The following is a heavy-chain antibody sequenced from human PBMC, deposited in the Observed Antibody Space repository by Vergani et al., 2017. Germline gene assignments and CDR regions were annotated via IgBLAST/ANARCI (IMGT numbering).Heavy chain of an antibody. D-gene: IGHD3-10*01. CDR3: ARDGRGFFYFDY. J-gene: IGHJ4*02. CDR1: GFTFSSYS. V-gene: IGHV3-21*01. CDR2: ISSSSSYI. Sequence: EVQLLESGGGLVKPGGSLRLSCAASGFTFSSYSMNWVRQAPGKGLEWVSSISSSSSYIYYADSVKGRFTISRDNAKNSLYLQMNSLRAEDTAVYYCARDGRGFFYFDYWGQGTLVTVSS.